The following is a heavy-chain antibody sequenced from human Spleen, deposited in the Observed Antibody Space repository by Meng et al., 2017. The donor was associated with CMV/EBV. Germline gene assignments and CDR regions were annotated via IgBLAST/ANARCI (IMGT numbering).Heavy chain of an antibody. V-gene: IGHV1-2*02. D-gene: IGHD5-24*01. Sequence: KGSGYTCTGCYIHWVRQAPGQGLEWMGWINGNIGGTNYAQKFQGRVTVTRDTSISAAYMGLRRLRSDDTAVYYCARGIRDGYKHYFDYWGQGSLVTVSS. CDR2: INGNIGGT. CDR1: GYTCTGCY. CDR3: ARGIRDGYKHYFDY. J-gene: IGHJ4*02.